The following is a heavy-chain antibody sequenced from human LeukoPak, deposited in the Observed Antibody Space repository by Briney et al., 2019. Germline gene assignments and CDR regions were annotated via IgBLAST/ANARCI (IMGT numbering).Heavy chain of an antibody. CDR2: ISSNGGLT. CDR1: GFPFISYA. Sequence: PGGPLRLSSSASGFPFISYAMHWVRQPPGKGREYVSAISSNGGLTYYADSVQGRFTISRDSSKNTVYLQMSGLRTQDTAVYYCVKEYSYGCDYWGQGTLVTVSS. CDR3: VKEYSYGCDY. D-gene: IGHD5-18*01. V-gene: IGHV3-64D*09. J-gene: IGHJ4*02.